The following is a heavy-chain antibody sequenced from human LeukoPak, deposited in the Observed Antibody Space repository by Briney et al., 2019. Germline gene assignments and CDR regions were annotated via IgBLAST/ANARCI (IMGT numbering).Heavy chain of an antibody. V-gene: IGHV3-23*01. D-gene: IGHD3-3*01. J-gene: IGHJ4*02. CDR3: AKEEWLLPFFDY. Sequence: GASLRLSCAASGFTFSSYAMSWVRQAPGKGLEWVSAISGSGGSTYYADSVKGRFTFSRDNSKNTLYLQMNSLRAEDTAVYYCAKEEWLLPFFDYWGQGTLVTVSS. CDR1: GFTFSSYA. CDR2: ISGSGGST.